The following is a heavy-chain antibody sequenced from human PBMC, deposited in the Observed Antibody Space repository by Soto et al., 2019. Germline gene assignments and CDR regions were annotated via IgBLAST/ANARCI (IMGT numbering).Heavy chain of an antibody. CDR2: IYSGGST. J-gene: IGHJ6*02. Sequence: PGGSLRLSCAASGFTVSSNYMSWVRQAPGKGLEWVSVIYSGGSTYYADSVKGRFTISRDNSKNTLYLQMNSLRAEDTAVYYCARVRTESYYYGMDVWGQGTTVTVSS. V-gene: IGHV3-53*01. D-gene: IGHD4-17*01. CDR3: ARVRTESYYYGMDV. CDR1: GFTVSSNY.